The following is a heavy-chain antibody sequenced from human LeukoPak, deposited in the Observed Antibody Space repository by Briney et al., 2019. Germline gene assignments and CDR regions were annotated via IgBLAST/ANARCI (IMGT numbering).Heavy chain of an antibody. CDR3: ARDSVLRYFDWLLEPSGTDELDAFDI. Sequence: PGRSLRLSCAASGFTFSSYGMHWVRQAPGKGLEWVAVIWYDGSNKYCADSVKGRFTISRDNSKNTLYLQMNSLRAEDTAVYYCARDSVLRYFDWLLEPSGTDELDAFDIWGQGTMVTVSS. V-gene: IGHV3-33*01. J-gene: IGHJ3*02. D-gene: IGHD3-9*01. CDR2: IWYDGSNK. CDR1: GFTFSSYG.